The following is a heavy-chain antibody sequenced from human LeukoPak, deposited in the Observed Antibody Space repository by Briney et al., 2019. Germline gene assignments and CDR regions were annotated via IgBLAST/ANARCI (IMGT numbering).Heavy chain of an antibody. D-gene: IGHD3-10*01. CDR1: GFTVSSNY. Sequence: GGSLRLSCAASGFTVSSNYMSWVRQAPGKGLEWVSVIYSGGSTYYADSVKGRFTISRDNSKNTLYLQMNSLRGEDTAVCYCARWRLRSGDAFDIWGQGTMVTVSS. J-gene: IGHJ3*02. V-gene: IGHV3-53*01. CDR2: IYSGGST. CDR3: ARWRLRSGDAFDI.